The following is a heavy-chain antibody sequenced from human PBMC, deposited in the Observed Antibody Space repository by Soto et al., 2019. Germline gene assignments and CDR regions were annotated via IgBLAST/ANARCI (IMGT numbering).Heavy chain of an antibody. CDR1: GYTFTSSG. V-gene: IGHV1-18*01. Sequence: QVQLVQSGAEVKKPGASVKVSCKASGYTFTSSGINWVRQAPGQGLEWMGGITSYNGNANYAQKYQGRVSMTTDTSTSTAYMELRSLTSDDTAMYYCARGKGPTGLDPWGRGTLVTVSS. J-gene: IGHJ5*02. D-gene: IGHD3-16*01. CDR3: ARGKGPTGLDP. CDR2: ITSYNGNA.